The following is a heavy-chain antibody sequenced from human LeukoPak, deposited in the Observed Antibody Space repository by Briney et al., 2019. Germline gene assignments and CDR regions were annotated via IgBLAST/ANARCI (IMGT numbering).Heavy chain of an antibody. CDR1: GGSVSSYY. CDR3: AREIRAYYYDSSGYDPPNWFDP. D-gene: IGHD3-22*01. Sequence: SETLSLTCTVSGGSVSSYYWSWIRQPPGKGLEWIGYIHNSGSTNYNAYLKNRVNISVDPSKNQFSLKLSSVTAADAAVYYCAREIRAYYYDSSGYDPPNWFDPWGQGTLVTVSS. CDR2: IHNSGST. V-gene: IGHV4-59*02. J-gene: IGHJ5*02.